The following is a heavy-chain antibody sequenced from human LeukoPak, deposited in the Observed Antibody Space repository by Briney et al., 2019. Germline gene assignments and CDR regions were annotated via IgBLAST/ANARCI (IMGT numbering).Heavy chain of an antibody. CDR2: IYSGGST. V-gene: IGHV3-53*01. D-gene: IGHD6-6*01. J-gene: IGHJ4*02. CDR1: GFTVSSNY. Sequence: PGGSLRLSCAASGFTVSSNYMSWVCQAPGKGLEWVSVIYSGGSTYYADSVKGRFTISRDNSKNMLYLQMNSLRAEDTAVYYCARAIEYSSSSPVFDCWGQGTLVTVSS. CDR3: ARAIEYSSSSPVFDC.